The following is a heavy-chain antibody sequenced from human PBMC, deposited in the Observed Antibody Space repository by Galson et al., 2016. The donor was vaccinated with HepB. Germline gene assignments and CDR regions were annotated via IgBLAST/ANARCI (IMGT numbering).Heavy chain of an antibody. Sequence: SLRLSCAASGFSVSSNYMSWVRQAPGKGLQWVSVIFSGGSTYYADSVKGRFTISRDNSKNTLHLQMNSLRAEDTAVYYCAREGEYYYGSGSYAETWGQGTLVTVSS. CDR3: AREGEYYYGSGSYAET. D-gene: IGHD3-10*01. J-gene: IGHJ5*02. CDR2: IFSGGST. V-gene: IGHV3-53*01. CDR1: GFSVSSNY.